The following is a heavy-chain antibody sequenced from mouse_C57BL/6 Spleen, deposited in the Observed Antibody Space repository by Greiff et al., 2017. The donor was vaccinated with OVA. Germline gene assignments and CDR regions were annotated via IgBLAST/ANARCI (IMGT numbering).Heavy chain of an antibody. CDR3: ARIYYGNYSFAY. Sequence: QVQLQQPGAELVKPGASVKLSCKASGYTFTSYWMQWVKQRPGQGLEWIGEIDPSDSYTNYNQTFKGKATWTVDTSSSTAYMQLSSLTSEDSAVYTGARIYYGNYSFAYWGQGTLVTVSA. D-gene: IGHD2-1*01. V-gene: IGHV1-50*01. CDR2: IDPSDSYT. J-gene: IGHJ3*01. CDR1: GYTFTSYW.